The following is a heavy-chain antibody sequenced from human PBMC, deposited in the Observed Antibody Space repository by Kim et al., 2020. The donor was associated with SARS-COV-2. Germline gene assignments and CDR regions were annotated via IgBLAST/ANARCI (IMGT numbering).Heavy chain of an antibody. V-gene: IGHV4-59*12. J-gene: IGHJ4*01. D-gene: IGHD1-26*01. CDR3: SSLPPTREGYSWRGYYF. CDR2: IQHTGGT. Sequence: SETLSLTCTVSGGSISDDYWCWIRQTPGKGLEWVGYIQHTGGTIYIPPLKSRFTISVDTSRNQISRKLSSVTAADTDVFYLSSLPPTREGYSWRGYYF. CDR1: GGSISDDY.